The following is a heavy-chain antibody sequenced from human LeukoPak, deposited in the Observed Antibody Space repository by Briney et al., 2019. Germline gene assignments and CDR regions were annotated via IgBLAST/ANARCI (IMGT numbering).Heavy chain of an antibody. CDR3: TRLDRFDGTTIGY. J-gene: IGHJ4*02. CDR2: IRSKANKHAT. V-gene: IGHV3-73*01. Sequence: GGSLRLSCAASGFTLSDCAMHWVRQASGKGLEWVGRIRSKANKHATAYGASVKGRFTIYRDDSKNTAYLQMNSLKTDDTAVYYCTRLDRFDGTTIGYWGQGTLVTVSS. D-gene: IGHD1-7*01. CDR1: GFTLSDCA.